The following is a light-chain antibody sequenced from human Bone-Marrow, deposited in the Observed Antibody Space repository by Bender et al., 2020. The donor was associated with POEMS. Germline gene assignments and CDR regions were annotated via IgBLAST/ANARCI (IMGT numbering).Light chain of an antibody. J-gene: IGLJ3*02. CDR2: DDS. CDR3: QVWDSDSGHPGV. Sequence: SYELTQPPSVSVSPGQTARITCSGDALPKKYAYWYQQKSGQAPVLVIYDDSKRPSGIPERFSGHNSGNTATLTISRVEAGDEADYSCQVWDSDSGHPGVFGGGTKLTVL. V-gene: IGLV3-10*01. CDR1: ALPKKY.